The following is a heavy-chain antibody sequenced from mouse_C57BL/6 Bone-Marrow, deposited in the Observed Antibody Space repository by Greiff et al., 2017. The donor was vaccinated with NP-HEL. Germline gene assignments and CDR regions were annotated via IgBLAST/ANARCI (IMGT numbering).Heavy chain of an antibody. D-gene: IGHD2-12*01. CDR1: GYTFTSYW. CDR3: VISVSLSSFFVFFVMAS. CDR2: IYPGSGST. J-gene: IGHJ4*01. Sequence: QVQLKQPGAELVKPGASVKMSCKASGYTFTSYWITWVKQRPGQGLEWIGDIYPGSGSTNYNEKFKSKATLTVDTSSSPAYMQLSSLTSEDSAVYASVISVSLSSFFVFFVMASWCHGTSVIVSS. V-gene: IGHV1-55*01.